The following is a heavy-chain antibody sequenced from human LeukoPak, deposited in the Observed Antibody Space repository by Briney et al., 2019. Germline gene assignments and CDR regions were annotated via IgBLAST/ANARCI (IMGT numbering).Heavy chain of an antibody. J-gene: IGHJ6*02. D-gene: IGHD6-6*01. V-gene: IGHV3-30*18. Sequence: QPGRSLKLSCAASGFPFSSYGVHWVRQAPGKGLEWVSYISYDGASKYYADSVKGRFTISRGNSENTLYLQMNSLRGDDTGVYFCAKDGSTSNYYYGLDVWGQGTTVTVSS. CDR1: GFPFSSYG. CDR3: AKDGSTSNYYYGLDV. CDR2: ISYDGASK.